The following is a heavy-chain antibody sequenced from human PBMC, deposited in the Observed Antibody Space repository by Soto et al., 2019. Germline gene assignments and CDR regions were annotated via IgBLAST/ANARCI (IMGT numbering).Heavy chain of an antibody. CDR1: GFTFSSYA. V-gene: IGHV3-23*01. D-gene: IGHD2-15*01. CDR2: ISGSGGST. CDR3: AKVVGLGYCSGGSCDLGAFDI. J-gene: IGHJ3*02. Sequence: EVQLLESGGGLVQPGGSLRLSCAASGFTFSSYAMSWVRQAPGKGLEWVSAISGSGGSTYYADSVKGRFTISRDNSKNTLYLPMNSLRAEDRAVYYCAKVVGLGYCSGGSCDLGAFDICGQGTMVTVSS.